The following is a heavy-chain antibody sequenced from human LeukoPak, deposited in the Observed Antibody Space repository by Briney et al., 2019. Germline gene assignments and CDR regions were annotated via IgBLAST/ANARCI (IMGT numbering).Heavy chain of an antibody. CDR1: GFSFRTKW. J-gene: IGHJ4*02. D-gene: IGHD6-19*01. CDR2: LNEDGSEK. CDR3: ARGVAAYYFDS. Sequence: RGGSLTLSCAASGFSFRTKWMRWVRQPTGKGLEWVANLNEDGSEKYYVDSLKGRFTITRDNSENSLYLHMNSLRAEDTAVYYCARGVAAYYFDSWGEGTLLTASS. V-gene: IGHV3-7*01.